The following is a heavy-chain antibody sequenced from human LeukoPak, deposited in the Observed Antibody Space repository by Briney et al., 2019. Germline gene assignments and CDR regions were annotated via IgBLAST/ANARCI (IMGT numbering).Heavy chain of an antibody. J-gene: IGHJ6*02. D-gene: IGHD6-13*01. Sequence: SQTLSLTCAISGDSVSNTTTAWNWLRQSPSRGLEWQGRTYYTSKWITDYAVSVKGRITVNPNKSNNQFSLQLNSVTPEDTAVYYCARGYWAYGMDVWGPGTTVTVSS. CDR3: ARGYWAYGMDV. CDR1: GDSVSNTTTA. CDR2: TYYTSKWIT. V-gene: IGHV6-1*01.